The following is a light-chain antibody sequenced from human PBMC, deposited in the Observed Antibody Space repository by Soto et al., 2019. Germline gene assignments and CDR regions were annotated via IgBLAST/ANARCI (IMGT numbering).Light chain of an antibody. J-gene: IGKJ1*01. V-gene: IGKV1-27*01. CDR1: QGIIDY. CDR3: QKYNSAPQT. CDR2: AAS. Sequence: DIQMTQSPSSLSASVGDRVTISCRASQGIIDYLAWYQQKPGKAPKLLIYAASTLQSGVPSRFSGSGAGTDFTLTISDLQPEDVATYFCQKYNSAPQTFGTGTKVEIK.